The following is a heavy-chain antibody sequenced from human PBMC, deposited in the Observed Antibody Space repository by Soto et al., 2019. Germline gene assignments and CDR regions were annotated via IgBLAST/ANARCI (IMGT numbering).Heavy chain of an antibody. CDR1: GGSVSSGSYY. V-gene: IGHV4-61*01. D-gene: IGHD3-22*01. J-gene: IGHJ4*02. CDR3: ASSRPDNYDSSGYHY. Sequence: QVQLQESGPGLVKPSETLSLTCTVSGGSVSSGSYYWSWIRQPPGKGLEWIGYIYYSGSTNYNPSLKSRVTISVDTSKNQFSLKLSSVTAADTAVYYCASSRPDNYDSSGYHYWGQGTLVTVSS. CDR2: IYYSGST.